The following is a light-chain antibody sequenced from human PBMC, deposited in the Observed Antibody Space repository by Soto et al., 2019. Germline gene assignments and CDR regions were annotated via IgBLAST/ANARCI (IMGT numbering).Light chain of an antibody. Sequence: QSALTQPASVSGSPGQSITISCTGTSSDVGGYNYVSWYQQHPGKAPKLMIYDVSNRPSGVSNRFSGSKSGNTASLTISGLQAEDEADYDCGSYTSISTVVFCGGTKLTVL. CDR1: SSDVGGYNY. CDR3: GSYTSISTVV. V-gene: IGLV2-14*01. J-gene: IGLJ3*02. CDR2: DVS.